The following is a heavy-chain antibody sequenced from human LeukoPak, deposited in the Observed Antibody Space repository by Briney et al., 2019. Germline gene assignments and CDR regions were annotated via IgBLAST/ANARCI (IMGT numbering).Heavy chain of an antibody. CDR2: IYSGGST. V-gene: IGHV3-53*01. D-gene: IGHD5-12*01. CDR1: GFTVSSNY. Sequence: AGGSLRLSCAASGFTVSSNYMSWVRQAPGKGLEWVSVIYSGGSTYYADSVKGRFTISRDNSKNTLYLQMNSLRAEDTAVYYCARESPRSGYDMGDWGQGTLVTVSS. CDR3: ARESPRSGYDMGD. J-gene: IGHJ4*02.